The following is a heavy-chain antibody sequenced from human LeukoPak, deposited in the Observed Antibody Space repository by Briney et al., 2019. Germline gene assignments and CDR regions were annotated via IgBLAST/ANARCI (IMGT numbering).Heavy chain of an antibody. D-gene: IGHD5-18*01. Sequence: GGSLRLSCAASGFTFSTYGMHWVRQVPGKGLVWVSRIHSNGGSISYADSVKGRFTISRDNAKNTLYLQLNSLRVEDTAVYFCAREVDTIDYWGQGTLVTVSS. J-gene: IGHJ4*02. CDR1: GFTFSTYG. CDR3: AREVDTIDY. CDR2: IHSNGGSI. V-gene: IGHV3-74*01.